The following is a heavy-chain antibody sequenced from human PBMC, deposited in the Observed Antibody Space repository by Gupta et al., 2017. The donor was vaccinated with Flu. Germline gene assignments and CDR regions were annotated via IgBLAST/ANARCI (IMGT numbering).Heavy chain of an antibody. CDR3: ARDPGGDYDSSGYYPIFDY. D-gene: IGHD3-22*01. CDR2: ISAYNGNT. J-gene: IGHJ4*02. Sequence: WVRQAPGQGLEWMGWISAYNGNTNYAQKLQGRVTMTTDTSTSTAYMELRSLRSDDTAVYYCARDPGGDYDSSGYYPIFDYWGQGTLVTVAS. V-gene: IGHV1-18*01.